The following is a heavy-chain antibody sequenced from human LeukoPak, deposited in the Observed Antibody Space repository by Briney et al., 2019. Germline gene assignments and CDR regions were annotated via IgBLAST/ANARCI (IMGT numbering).Heavy chain of an antibody. CDR3: ARGQAALWFGEL. CDR1: GGSVSSGSDH. Sequence: SETLSLTCTASGGSVSSGSDHWSWIRQPPGKGLEWIGHISYSGSTNYNPSLKSRVTISLDTSKNQLSLKLSSVTTADTAVYYCARGQAALWFGELWGQGTLVTVSS. J-gene: IGHJ4*02. V-gene: IGHV4-61*01. D-gene: IGHD3-10*01. CDR2: ISYSGST.